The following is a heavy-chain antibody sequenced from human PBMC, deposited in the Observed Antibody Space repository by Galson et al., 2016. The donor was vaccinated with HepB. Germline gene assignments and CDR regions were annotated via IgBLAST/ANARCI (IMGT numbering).Heavy chain of an antibody. CDR3: ARDRVRGLHYFDY. D-gene: IGHD3-10*01. CDR2: IYGDGST. J-gene: IGHJ4*02. Sequence: SLRLSCAASGIIVRSNFMNWVRQGPGKVLEWVSVIYGDGSTFYADSVKGRFTISRDNSQNTVYLQMNNLRAEDTAVYYCARDRVRGLHYFDYWGQGTLVTVSA. CDR1: GIIVRSNF. V-gene: IGHV3-66*01.